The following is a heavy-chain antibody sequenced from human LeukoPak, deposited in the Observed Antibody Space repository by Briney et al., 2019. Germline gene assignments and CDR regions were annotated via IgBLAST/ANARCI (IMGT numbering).Heavy chain of an antibody. CDR1: GYSITSGSY. CDR3: ARLTKNDSGSFRFGKKKRGYMDV. V-gene: IGHV4-38-2*02. CDR2: VYHSGSA. J-gene: IGHJ6*03. Sequence: SETLSLTCNVSGYSITSGSYWGWIRQPPGKGLEWIASVYHSGSAYYNPSLKSRVTISVDTSKNQFSLKLSSVTAADTAVYYCARLTKNDSGSFRFGKKKRGYMDVWGKGTTVTISS. D-gene: IGHD3-10*01.